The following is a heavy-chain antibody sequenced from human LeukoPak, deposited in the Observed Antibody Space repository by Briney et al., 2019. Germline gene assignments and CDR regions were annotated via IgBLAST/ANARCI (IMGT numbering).Heavy chain of an antibody. J-gene: IGHJ4*02. CDR3: ARGGSGWYVTRFDY. CDR2: IYYSGST. V-gene: IGHV4-59*01. D-gene: IGHD6-19*01. CDR1: GGSISSYY. Sequence: SETLSLTCTVSGGSISSYYWSWIRQPPGKGLEWIGYIYYSGSTNYNPSLKSRVTISVDTSKNQFSLKLSSVTAAGTAVYYCARGGSGWYVTRFDYWGQGTLVTVSS.